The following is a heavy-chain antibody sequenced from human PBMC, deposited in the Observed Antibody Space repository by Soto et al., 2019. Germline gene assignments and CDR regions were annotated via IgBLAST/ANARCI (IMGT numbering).Heavy chain of an antibody. D-gene: IGHD2-8*01. Sequence: PSDTLSLTCTVSCTSISSYYWSWIRQPPGKGLEWIANIHYSGTTNYNPSLASRVTLSVDTSKNQFSLKMTSVTAADRAMYFCARYNSYAIDYWGRGTLVTVSS. J-gene: IGHJ4*02. V-gene: IGHV4-59*01. CDR3: ARYNSYAIDY. CDR1: CTSISSYY. CDR2: IHYSGTT.